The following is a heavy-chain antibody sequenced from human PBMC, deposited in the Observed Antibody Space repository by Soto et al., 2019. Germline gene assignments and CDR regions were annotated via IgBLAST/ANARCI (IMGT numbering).Heavy chain of an antibody. CDR2: ISYDGSNK. V-gene: IGHV3-30-3*01. CDR3: ARAYCGGDCPFDY. CDR1: GFTFSSYA. Sequence: QVQLVESGGGVVQPGRSLRLSCAASGFTFSSYAMHWVRQAPGKGLEWVAVISYDGSNKYYADSVKGRFTISRDNSKNTRYLQMNSLRAEDTAVYYCARAYCGGDCPFDYWGQGTLVTVSS. D-gene: IGHD2-21*02. J-gene: IGHJ4*02.